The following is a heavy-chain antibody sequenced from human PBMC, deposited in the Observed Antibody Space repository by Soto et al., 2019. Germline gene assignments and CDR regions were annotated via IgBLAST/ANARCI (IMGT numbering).Heavy chain of an antibody. D-gene: IGHD3-3*01. Sequence: EVQLLESGGGLVQPGGSLRLSCAASGFTFSSYAMSWVRQAPGKGLEWVSAISGSGGSTYYADSVKGRFTISRDNSKKTLYLQMNGLRAEDTAVYYCAKTDFWSGYFDYWGQGTLVTVSS. J-gene: IGHJ4*02. CDR2: ISGSGGST. V-gene: IGHV3-23*01. CDR3: AKTDFWSGYFDY. CDR1: GFTFSSYA.